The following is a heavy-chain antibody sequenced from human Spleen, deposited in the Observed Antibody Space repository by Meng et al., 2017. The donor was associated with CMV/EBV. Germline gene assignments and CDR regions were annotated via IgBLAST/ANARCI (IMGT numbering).Heavy chain of an antibody. D-gene: IGHD7-27*01. CDR2: MNPNRGNT. CDR1: GYTFTSYD. V-gene: IGHV1-8*01. Sequence: QVPLVQSGAEVKKPGASVKVSCKASGYTFTSYDINWVRQATGQGLEWMGWMNPNRGNTGYAQKFQGRVTMTRDTSISTAYMGLSSLISEETAVYYCARGVWGGGIDYWGQVTLVTVSS. CDR3: ARGVWGGGIDY. J-gene: IGHJ4*02.